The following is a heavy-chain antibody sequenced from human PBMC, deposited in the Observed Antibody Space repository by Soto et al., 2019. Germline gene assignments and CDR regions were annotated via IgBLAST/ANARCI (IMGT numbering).Heavy chain of an antibody. D-gene: IGHD6-19*01. J-gene: IGHJ4*02. CDR2: INAGNGNT. V-gene: IGHV1-3*01. CDR1: GYSFTSYA. CDR3: ARDRWGDSSAWPPFFDY. Sequence: ASVRVSCKASGYSFTSYAMHWVRQAHGQRLEWMGWINAGNGNTKYSQKFQGRVTITRDTSASTAYMELSSLRSEDTAVYYCARDRWGDSSAWPPFFDYWGQGTLVTVSS.